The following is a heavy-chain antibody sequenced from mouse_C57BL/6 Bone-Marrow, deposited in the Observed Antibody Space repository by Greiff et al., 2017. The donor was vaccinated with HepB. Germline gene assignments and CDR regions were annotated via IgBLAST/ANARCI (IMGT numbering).Heavy chain of an antibody. CDR1: GYTFTAYE. Sequence: VQLQQSGAELVRPGASVTLSCKASGYTFTAYEMPWVKQTPVHGLEWIGAIDPETGGTAYNQKFKGKAILTADKSSSTAYMELRSLTSEDSAVYYCTRRIWDTMAYWGQGTLVTVSA. J-gene: IGHJ3*01. D-gene: IGHD4-1*01. V-gene: IGHV1-15*01. CDR3: TRRIWDTMAY. CDR2: IDPETGGT.